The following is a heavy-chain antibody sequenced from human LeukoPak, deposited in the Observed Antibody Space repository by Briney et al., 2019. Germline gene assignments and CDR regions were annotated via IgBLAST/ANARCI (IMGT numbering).Heavy chain of an antibody. CDR2: IYYSGST. CDR3: ARNEFWSGYYRLFY. D-gene: IGHD3-3*01. V-gene: IGHV4-59*08. J-gene: IGHJ4*02. CDR1: GGSISSYY. Sequence: SETLSLTCTVSGGSISSYYWSWIRQPPGKGLEWIGFIYYSGSTNYNPSLKSRVTISVDASKNQFSLKLSSVTAADTAVYYCARNEFWSGYYRLFYWGQGKLVSVAS.